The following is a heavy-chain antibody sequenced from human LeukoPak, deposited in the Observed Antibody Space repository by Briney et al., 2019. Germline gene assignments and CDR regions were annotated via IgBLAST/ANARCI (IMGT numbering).Heavy chain of an antibody. J-gene: IGHJ4*02. CDR3: VGMVRGVIIVRY. V-gene: IGHV4-39*07. Sequence: PSETLSLTCTVSGGSISSSSFYWGWIRQPPGKGLEWIGSIYYSGSTYYNPSLKSRVTISVDTSKNQFSLKLSSVTAADTAVYYCVGMVRGVIIVRYWGQGTLVTVSS. D-gene: IGHD3-10*01. CDR1: GGSISSSSFY. CDR2: IYYSGST.